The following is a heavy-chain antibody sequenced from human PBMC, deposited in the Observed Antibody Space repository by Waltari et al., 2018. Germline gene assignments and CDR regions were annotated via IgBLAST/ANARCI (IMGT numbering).Heavy chain of an antibody. CDR2: ANDRRTT. D-gene: IGHD2-21*02. CDR3: ASQDLHGDFYRTDVFDF. J-gene: IGHJ6*01. V-gene: IGHV4-39*01. Sequence: HLQLQESGPGLVKPSGTLSLTCSVSGGSINSTAFYWGWIRQPPGKGLEWIATANDRRTTYFNPSLRGRVTISVDTSKRQFSLKLTSVTAADTATYFCASQDLHGDFYRTDVFDFWGRGTSVTVSS. CDR1: GGSINSTAFY.